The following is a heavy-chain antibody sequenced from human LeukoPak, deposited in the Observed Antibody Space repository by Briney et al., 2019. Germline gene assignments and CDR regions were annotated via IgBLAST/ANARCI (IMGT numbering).Heavy chain of an antibody. J-gene: IGHJ6*04. CDR1: GFTFSSYS. CDR3: ARDGGTGDIVVVPAALSNYYYYGMDV. Sequence: GGSLRLSCAASGFTFSSYSMNWVRQAPGKGLEWVANIKQDGSEKYYVDSVKGRFTISRDNAKNSLYLQMNSLRAEDTAVYYCARDGGTGDIVVVPAALSNYYYYGMDVWGKGTTVTVSS. D-gene: IGHD2-2*01. V-gene: IGHV3-7*03. CDR2: IKQDGSEK.